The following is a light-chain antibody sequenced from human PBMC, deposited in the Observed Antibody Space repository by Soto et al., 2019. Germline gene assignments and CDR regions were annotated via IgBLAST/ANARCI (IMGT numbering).Light chain of an antibody. J-gene: IGKJ2*01. CDR2: GAS. CDR1: QSISGNY. Sequence: EIVLTQSPGTLSLSPGERATLSCRASQSISGNYLAWYQQKPGQAPRLLIYGASNRATGIPERFSGSGSGTDFTLTIGRLEPQDSAMYYCQERSKWPLYTFGQGTKLENK. CDR3: QERSKWPLYT. V-gene: IGKV3D-20*02.